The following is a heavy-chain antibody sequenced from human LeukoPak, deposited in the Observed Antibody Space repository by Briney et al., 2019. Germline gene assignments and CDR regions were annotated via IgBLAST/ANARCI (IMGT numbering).Heavy chain of an antibody. CDR3: AKELGARQPFDY. CDR2: IGGGNDNT. D-gene: IGHD6-6*01. V-gene: IGHV3-23*01. Sequence: GESLKISCAASGFTVNIYGMNWVRQAPGKGLEWVSAIGGGNDNTYYADSVKGRFTISRDIYRNTLYLHMNSLRAEDTAVYYCAKELGARQPFDYWGQGTLVTVSS. J-gene: IGHJ4*02. CDR1: GFTVNIYG.